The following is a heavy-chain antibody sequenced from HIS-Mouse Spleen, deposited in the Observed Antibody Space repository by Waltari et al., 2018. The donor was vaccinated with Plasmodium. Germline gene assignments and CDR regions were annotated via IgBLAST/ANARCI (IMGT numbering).Heavy chain of an antibody. CDR2: IYYSGSP. J-gene: IGHJ4*02. Sequence: QLQLQESGPGLVKPSETLSLTCTVSGGSISSSSYYWGWIRQPPGKGLEWIGSIYYSGSPNYNPSLKSRVTISVDTSKNQFSLKLSSVTAADTAVYYCARERCSGGSCKDYWGQGTLVTVSS. D-gene: IGHD2-15*01. V-gene: IGHV4-39*07. CDR3: ARERCSGGSCKDY. CDR1: GGSISSSSYY.